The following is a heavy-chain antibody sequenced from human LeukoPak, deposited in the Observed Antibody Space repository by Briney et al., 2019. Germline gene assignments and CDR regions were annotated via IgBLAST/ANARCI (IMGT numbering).Heavy chain of an antibody. V-gene: IGHV1-2*02. CDR2: INPNSRGT. J-gene: IGHJ3*02. CDR3: ARRAREYSHDAFDI. Sequence: VASVKVSCKASGYTFTDYYMHWVRQAPGQGLEWMGWINPNSRGTDSAQMFQGRFSKTRATSISTAYMELSRLRSDDTAVYYCARRAREYSHDAFDIWGQGTMVTVSS. D-gene: IGHD5-18*01. CDR1: GYTFTDYY.